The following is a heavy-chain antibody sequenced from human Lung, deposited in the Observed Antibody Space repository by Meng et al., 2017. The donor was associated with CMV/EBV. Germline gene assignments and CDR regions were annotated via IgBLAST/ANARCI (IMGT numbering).Heavy chain of an antibody. D-gene: IGHD6-13*01. CDR1: EFRFSTYG. CDR3: ARIPVAGSWYFDL. V-gene: IGHV3-21*01. J-gene: IGHJ2*01. CDR2: ISSSSSYI. Sequence: ACEFRFSTYGMTWVRQVPGKGLEWVSSISSSSSYIYYADSVKGRFAISRDNAKNSLFLLMDSLRAEDTAVYYCARIPVAGSWYFDLWGRGTLVTVSS.